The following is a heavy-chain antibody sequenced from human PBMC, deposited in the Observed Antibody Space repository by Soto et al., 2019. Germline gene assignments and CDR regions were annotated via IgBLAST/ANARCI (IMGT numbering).Heavy chain of an antibody. CDR3: AKEGQFGILSGYYYY. CDR2: ISGSGDKT. Sequence: VQLLESGGGLVQSGGSLRLSCAASGFTFSNSAMSWVRQAPGKGLEWVSAISGSGDKTYYADSVQGRVTVSRDNSKNTLYLQMNSLRAEDTAVYFCAKEGQFGILSGYYYYWGQGTLVTVSS. D-gene: IGHD3-9*01. V-gene: IGHV3-23*01. CDR1: GFTFSNSA. J-gene: IGHJ4*02.